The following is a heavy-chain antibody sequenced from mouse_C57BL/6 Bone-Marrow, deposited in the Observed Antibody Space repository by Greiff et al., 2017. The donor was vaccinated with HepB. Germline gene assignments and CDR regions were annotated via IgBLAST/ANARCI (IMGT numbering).Heavy chain of an antibody. Sequence: VQLQQSGAELVMPGASVKLSCKASGYTFTSYWMHWVKQRPGQGLEWIGEIDPSDSYTNYNQKFKGKSTLTVDKSSSTAYMQLSSLTSEDSAVYYCARRRWLGYFDYWGQGTTLTVSS. CDR2: IDPSDSYT. CDR3: ARRRWLGYFDY. CDR1: GYTFTSYW. V-gene: IGHV1-69*01. J-gene: IGHJ2*01. D-gene: IGHD1-1*02.